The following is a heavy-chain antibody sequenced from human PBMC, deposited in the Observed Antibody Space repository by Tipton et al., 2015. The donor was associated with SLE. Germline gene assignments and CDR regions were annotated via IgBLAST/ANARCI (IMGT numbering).Heavy chain of an antibody. CDR3: ATSAYSSSSDAFDF. D-gene: IGHD6-6*01. CDR1: GDSVRIYY. J-gene: IGHJ3*01. Sequence: LRLSCTVSGDSVRIYYWSWIRRPAGKGLEWIGRLFPGGNTNYNPSPQSRVTMSVDTSKKQFSLTLSSVTAADTAVYFCATSAYSSSSDAFDFWGPGTMVSVSS. V-gene: IGHV4-4*07. CDR2: LFPGGNT.